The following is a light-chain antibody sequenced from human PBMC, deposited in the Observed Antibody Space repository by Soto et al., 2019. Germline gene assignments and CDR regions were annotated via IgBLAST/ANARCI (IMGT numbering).Light chain of an antibody. CDR1: SSNIGAGYD. CDR2: GNI. V-gene: IGLV1-40*01. CDR3: HSYDSSLSAVV. J-gene: IGLJ2*01. Sequence: QSALTQPPSVSGAPGQRVTISCTGSSSNIGAGYDVHWYQQLPGTAPRLLIYGNINRPSGVPDRFSGSKSGTSASLAITGLQAEDEADYYCHSYDSSLSAVVFGGGTKLTVL.